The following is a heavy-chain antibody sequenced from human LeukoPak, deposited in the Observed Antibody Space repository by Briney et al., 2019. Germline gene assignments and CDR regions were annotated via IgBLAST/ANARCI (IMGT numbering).Heavy chain of an antibody. Sequence: SGGSLRLSCAASGFTFSTYGMHWVRQAPGKGLEWVAVISHDGSNKNYANSVKGRFTISRDNSKNTLYLQMNSLRGEDTAVYYCAGHFGAWHYFDYWGQGTLVTVSS. CDR2: ISHDGSNK. CDR1: GFTFSTYG. CDR3: AGHFGAWHYFDY. V-gene: IGHV3-30*03. J-gene: IGHJ4*02. D-gene: IGHD3-3*01.